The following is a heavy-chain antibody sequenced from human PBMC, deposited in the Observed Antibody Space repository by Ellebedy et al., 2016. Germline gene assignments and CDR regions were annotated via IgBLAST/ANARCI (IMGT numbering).Heavy chain of an antibody. CDR3: AREGTSSTLYGMDV. CDR1: GFTFSSYS. J-gene: IGHJ6*02. CDR2: ISSSSSYI. V-gene: IGHV3-21*01. Sequence: GGSLRLSCAASGFTFSSYSMNWVRQAPGKGLEWVSSISSSSSYIYYADSVKGRFTISRDNAKNSLYLQMNSLRAEDTAVYYCAREGTSSTLYGMDVWGQGTTVTVSS. D-gene: IGHD1-14*01.